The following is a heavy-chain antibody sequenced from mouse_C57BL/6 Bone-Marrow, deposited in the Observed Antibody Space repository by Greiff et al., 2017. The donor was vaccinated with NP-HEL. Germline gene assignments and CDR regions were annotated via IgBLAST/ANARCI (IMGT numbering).Heavy chain of an antibody. V-gene: IGHV1-64*01. CDR3: ASGGLDYYGNYPYAMDY. CDR1: GYTFTSYW. CDR2: IHPNSGST. Sequence: QVQLQQPGAELVKPGASVKLSCKASGYTFTSYWMHWVKQRPGQGLEWIGMIHPNSGSTNYNEKFKSKATLTVDKSSSTAYMQLSSLTSEDSAVYYCASGGLDYYGNYPYAMDYWGQGTSVTVSS. D-gene: IGHD2-1*01. J-gene: IGHJ4*01.